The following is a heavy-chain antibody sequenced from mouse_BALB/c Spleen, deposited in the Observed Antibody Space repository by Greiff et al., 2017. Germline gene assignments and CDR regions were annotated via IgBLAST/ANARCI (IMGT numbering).Heavy chain of an antibody. Sequence: EVKLMESGGGLVQPGGSLKLSCAASGFTFSSYTMSWVRQTPEKRLEWVAYISNGGGSTYYPDTVKGRFTISRYNAKNTLYLQMSSLKSEDTAMYYCAGIYYGNYEGAMDYWGQGTSVTVSS. D-gene: IGHD2-1*01. V-gene: IGHV5-12-2*01. J-gene: IGHJ4*01. CDR1: GFTFSSYT. CDR2: ISNGGGST. CDR3: AGIYYGNYEGAMDY.